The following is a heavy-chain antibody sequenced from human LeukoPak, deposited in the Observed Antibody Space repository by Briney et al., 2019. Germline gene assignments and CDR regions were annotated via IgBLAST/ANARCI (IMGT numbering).Heavy chain of an antibody. D-gene: IGHD5-12*01. J-gene: IGHJ4*02. CDR1: GFTFGSYG. V-gene: IGHV3-23*01. CDR3: AKVGVDIAATELYFDY. Sequence: GGSLRLSCSTSGFTFGSYGMTWVRQAPGKGLEWVSEITTSGGPSFYTDSVKGRFTISRDNSKNTLYLQMNSLRAEDTAVYYCAKVGVDIAATELYFDYWGQGTLVTVSS. CDR2: ITTSGGPS.